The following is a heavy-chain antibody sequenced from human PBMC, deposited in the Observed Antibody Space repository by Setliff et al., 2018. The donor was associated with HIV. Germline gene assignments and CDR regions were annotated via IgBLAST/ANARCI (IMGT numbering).Heavy chain of an antibody. J-gene: IGHJ4*02. D-gene: IGHD5-12*01. CDR1: GDSVRNYY. V-gene: IGHV4-59*02. Sequence: SETLSLTCTVSGDSVRNYYWSWIQQPPERGLDYIGYINYNGNTNYNPSLKSRVTMSVDTSKNQISLKLRSVTAADTAVYYCARGHEWLRIWGQGMLVTVS. CDR2: INYNGNT. CDR3: ARGHEWLRI.